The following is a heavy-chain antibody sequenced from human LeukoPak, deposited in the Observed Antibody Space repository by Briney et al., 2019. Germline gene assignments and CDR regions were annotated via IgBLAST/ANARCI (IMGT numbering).Heavy chain of an antibody. V-gene: IGHV4-31*03. Sequence: SETLSLTCTVSGGSISSGGYYWSWIRQHPGKGLEWIGYIYYSGSTYYNPSLKSRVTISVDTSKSQFSLKLSSVTAADAAVYYCARSGPYCGGDCYAPDYWYFDLWGRGTLVTVSS. CDR1: GGSISSGGYY. D-gene: IGHD2-21*02. CDR2: IYYSGST. J-gene: IGHJ2*01. CDR3: ARSGPYCGGDCYAPDYWYFDL.